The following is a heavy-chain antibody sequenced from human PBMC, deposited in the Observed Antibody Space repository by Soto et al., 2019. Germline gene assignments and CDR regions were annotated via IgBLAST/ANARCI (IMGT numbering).Heavy chain of an antibody. V-gene: IGHV3-33*01. CDR3: ARAAYYADSRGFEAPNLDS. D-gene: IGHD3-22*01. CDR1: GFTFRRHG. Sequence: QVHLVESGGGVAQPGRSLRLSCAASGFTFRRHGMHWVRQAPGKGLEWVAVIWYDGSNKHCADSVKGRFTISRDNSNNTVYLQMDSLRVEDTAVYYCARAAYYADSRGFEAPNLDSWGQGTLVTVSS. J-gene: IGHJ4*02. CDR2: IWYDGSNK.